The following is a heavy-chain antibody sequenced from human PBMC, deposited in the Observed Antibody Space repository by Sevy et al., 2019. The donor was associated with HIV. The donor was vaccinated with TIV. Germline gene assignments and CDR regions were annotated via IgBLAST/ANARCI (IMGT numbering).Heavy chain of an antibody. J-gene: IGHJ3*02. Sequence: ASVKVSCKASGGTFSSYAISWVRQAPGQGLEWMGGIIPIFGTANYAQKFQGRVTITADESTGTAYMELSSLRSEDTAVYYCARDLRRHITNYDAFDIWGQGTMVTVSS. D-gene: IGHD1-20*01. CDR3: ARDLRRHITNYDAFDI. CDR2: IIPIFGTA. V-gene: IGHV1-69*13. CDR1: GGTFSSYA.